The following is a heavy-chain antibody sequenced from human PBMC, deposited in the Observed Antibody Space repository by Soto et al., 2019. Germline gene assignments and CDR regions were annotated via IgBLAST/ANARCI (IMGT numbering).Heavy chain of an antibody. D-gene: IGHD3-22*01. V-gene: IGHV1-2*02. CDR3: AFWDSSGSTAYDY. Sequence: QVQLVQSGAEVKKPGASVKVSCKASGYTFTGYYMHWVRQAPGQGLEWMGWINPYSGGTNDAQKFQGRVTMTRDTSISTAYRELGRLRSDDTAVYYCAFWDSSGSTAYDYWGQGTLVTVSS. CDR1: GYTFTGYY. J-gene: IGHJ4*02. CDR2: INPYSGGT.